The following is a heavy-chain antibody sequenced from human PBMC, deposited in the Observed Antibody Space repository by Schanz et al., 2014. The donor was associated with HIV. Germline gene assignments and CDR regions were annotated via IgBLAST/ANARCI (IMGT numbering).Heavy chain of an antibody. V-gene: IGHV1-8*01. CDR3: ARDTNFVLDV. D-gene: IGHD2-8*01. CDR2: MNPNSGYT. Sequence: QVQLVQSGAEVKKPGASVKVSCKASGYTFTSYDINWVRQATGLGLEWMGWMNPNSGYTGYAQKFQGRVTMTRHTPTSTASMELSSLRSDATAVYYCARDTNFVLDVWGQGTTVTVSS. CDR1: GYTFTSYD. J-gene: IGHJ6*02.